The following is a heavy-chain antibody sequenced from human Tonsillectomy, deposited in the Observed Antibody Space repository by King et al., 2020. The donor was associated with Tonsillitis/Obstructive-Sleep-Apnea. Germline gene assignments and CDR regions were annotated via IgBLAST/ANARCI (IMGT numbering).Heavy chain of an antibody. Sequence: QLQESGPGLVKPSETLSLTCTVSGGSISSYYWSWIRQPPGKGLEWIGYIYYSGSTNYNPSLKSRVTISVDTSKNQFSLKLSSVTAADTAVYYCARALLYSYGEYFDYWGQGTLVTVSS. CDR3: ARALLYSYGEYFDY. CDR2: IYYSGST. V-gene: IGHV4-59*01. J-gene: IGHJ4*02. D-gene: IGHD5-18*01. CDR1: GGSISSYY.